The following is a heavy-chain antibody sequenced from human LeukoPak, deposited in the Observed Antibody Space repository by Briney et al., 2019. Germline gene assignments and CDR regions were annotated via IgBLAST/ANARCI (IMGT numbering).Heavy chain of an antibody. V-gene: IGHV4-34*01. Sequence: SETLSLTCAVYGGSFSDYYWSWIRQPPGKGLEWIGEINHSGGINYNPSLRSRITISIDTSKNQFSLKLSSVTAADTAVYYCARGTHNDYVWGSYRYPYYFDYWGQGTLVTVSS. CDR3: ARGTHNDYVWGSYRYPYYFDY. CDR2: INHSGGI. D-gene: IGHD3-16*02. J-gene: IGHJ4*02. CDR1: GGSFSDYY.